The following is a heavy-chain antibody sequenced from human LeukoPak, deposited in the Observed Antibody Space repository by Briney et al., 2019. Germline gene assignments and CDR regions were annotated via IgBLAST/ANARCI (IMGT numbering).Heavy chain of an antibody. Sequence: PSQTLSLTCTVSGGSISSGGYYWSWIRQPPGKGLEWIGYIYHSGSTYYNPSLKSRVTISVDTSKNQFSLKLSSVTAADTAVYYCARRDCSSTSCQFDYWGQGTLVTVSS. V-gene: IGHV4-30-2*01. CDR3: ARRDCSSTSCQFDY. CDR2: IYHSGST. J-gene: IGHJ4*02. CDR1: GGSISSGGYY. D-gene: IGHD2-2*01.